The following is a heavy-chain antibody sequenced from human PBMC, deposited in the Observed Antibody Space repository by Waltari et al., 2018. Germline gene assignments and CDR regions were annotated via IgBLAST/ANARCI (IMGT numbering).Heavy chain of an antibody. V-gene: IGHV3-23*01. CDR3: AKDQGRAATHFDY. D-gene: IGHD2-15*01. CDR2: ISGSGGST. J-gene: IGHJ4*02. CDR1: GFTFSSYA. Sequence: EVQLLESGGGLVQPGGSLRLSCAASGFTFSSYAMSWVRQAPGKGMEGVAAISGSGGSTYYADSVKGRFTISRDNSKNTLYLQMNSLRAEDTAVYYCAKDQGRAATHFDYWGQGTLVTVSS.